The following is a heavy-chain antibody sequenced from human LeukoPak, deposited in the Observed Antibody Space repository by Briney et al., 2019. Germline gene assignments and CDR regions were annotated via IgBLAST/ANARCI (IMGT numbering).Heavy chain of an antibody. Sequence: TSETLSLTCAVYGGSFSGYYWSWIRQPPGKGLEWIGEINHSGSTNYNPSLKSRVTISVDTSKNQFSLKLSSVTAADTAVYYCARGTTVTPYYMDVWGKGTTVTVSS. J-gene: IGHJ6*03. CDR2: INHSGST. V-gene: IGHV4-34*01. CDR1: GGSFSGYY. D-gene: IGHD4-11*01. CDR3: ARGTTVTPYYMDV.